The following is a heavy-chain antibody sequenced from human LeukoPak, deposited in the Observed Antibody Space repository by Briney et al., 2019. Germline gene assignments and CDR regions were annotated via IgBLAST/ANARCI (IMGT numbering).Heavy chain of an antibody. CDR1: GGSISSYY. D-gene: IGHD1-26*01. J-gene: IGHJ3*01. Sequence: SETLSLTCTVSGGSISSYYWSWIRQPPGKGLEWIGYIYYSGSTNYNPSLKSRVTISVDTSKNQFSLKLSSVTAADTAVYYCARFTDRGGSYLPWGQGTMVTVSS. CDR2: IYYSGST. V-gene: IGHV4-59*08. CDR3: ARFTDRGGSYLP.